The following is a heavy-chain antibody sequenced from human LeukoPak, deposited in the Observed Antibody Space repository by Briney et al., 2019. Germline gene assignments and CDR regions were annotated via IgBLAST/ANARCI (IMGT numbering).Heavy chain of an antibody. D-gene: IGHD6-19*01. CDR1: GFTFSSYA. CDR3: AKVWSPDLGRDIAVAGTDY. Sequence: GGSLRLSCAASGFTFSSYAMSWVRQAPGKGLEWVSAISGSGGSTYYADSVKGRFTISRDNSKNTLYLQMNSLRAEDTAVYYCAKVWSPDLGRDIAVAGTDYWGQGTLVTVSS. J-gene: IGHJ4*02. CDR2: ISGSGGST. V-gene: IGHV3-23*01.